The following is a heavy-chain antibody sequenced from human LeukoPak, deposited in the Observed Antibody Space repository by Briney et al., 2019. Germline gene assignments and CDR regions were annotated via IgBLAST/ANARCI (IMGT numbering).Heavy chain of an antibody. D-gene: IGHD6-19*01. V-gene: IGHV3-43*02. CDR2: ISGDGGST. CDR3: ARERESSAWYDY. CDR1: GFMFHEYA. J-gene: IGHJ4*02. Sequence: GGSLRLSCAAPGFMFHEYAIHWVRQAPGKDLEWVSLISGDGGSTFYADSVKGRFTISRDNSKNSLYLQMNSLRSDDTALYYCARERESSAWYDYWSQGTLVTVSS.